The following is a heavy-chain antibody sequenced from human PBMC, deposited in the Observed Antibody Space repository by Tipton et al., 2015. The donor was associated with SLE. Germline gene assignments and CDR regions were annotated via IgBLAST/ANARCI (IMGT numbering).Heavy chain of an antibody. Sequence: TLSLTCTVSGGSISSYYWSWIRQPPGKGLEWIGYIYYTGSTDYNPSPKSRVTISVDTSKNQFSLSLSSVTAADTAVYYCARGGYGGIPLAYWGQGTLVTVSS. CDR2: IYYTGST. CDR1: GGSISSYY. CDR3: ARGGYGGIPLAY. V-gene: IGHV4-59*01. J-gene: IGHJ4*02. D-gene: IGHD4-23*01.